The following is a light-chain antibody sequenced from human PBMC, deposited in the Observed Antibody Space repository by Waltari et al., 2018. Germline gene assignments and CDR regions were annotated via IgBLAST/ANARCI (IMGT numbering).Light chain of an antibody. CDR1: QSVGNT. CDR3: HQYNNWPPSWT. V-gene: IGKV3-15*01. J-gene: IGKJ1*01. Sequence: EVVMTQSPVTLSVSPGDRATLSCRASQSVGNTLAWYQQKPGQAPKLLIYGASTRATGIPAWFSGSGSGTEFTLTISSLQSEDFAVYYCHQYNNWPPSWTFGQGTKVEIK. CDR2: GAS.